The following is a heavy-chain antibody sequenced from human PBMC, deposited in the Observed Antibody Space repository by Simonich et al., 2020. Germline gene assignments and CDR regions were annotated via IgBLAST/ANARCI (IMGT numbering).Heavy chain of an antibody. J-gene: IGHJ4*02. CDR1: GFTFSSYE. CDR2: ISSSGSTI. V-gene: IGHV3-48*03. Sequence: EVQLVESGGGLVQPGGSLRLSCAASGFTFSSYEMNWVSQAQGEGREMVSYISSSGSTIYYADSVKGRFTISRDNAKNSLYLQMNSLRAEDTAVYYCARHYYGDYYFDYWGQGTLVTVSS. CDR3: ARHYYGDYYFDY. D-gene: IGHD4-17*01.